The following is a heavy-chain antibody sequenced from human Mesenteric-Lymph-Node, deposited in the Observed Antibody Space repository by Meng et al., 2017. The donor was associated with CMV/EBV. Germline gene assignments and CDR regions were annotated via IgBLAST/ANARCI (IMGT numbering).Heavy chain of an antibody. CDR3: AKDPYYYGSGSTY. CDR1: GFTFSSYA. Sequence: ASGFTFSSYAMSWVRQAPGKGLEWVSAISGSGGSTYYADSVKGRFTISRDNSKSTLYLQMNSLRAEDTAVYYCAKDPYYYGSGSTYWGQGTLVTVSS. V-gene: IGHV3-23*01. CDR2: ISGSGGST. D-gene: IGHD3-10*01. J-gene: IGHJ4*02.